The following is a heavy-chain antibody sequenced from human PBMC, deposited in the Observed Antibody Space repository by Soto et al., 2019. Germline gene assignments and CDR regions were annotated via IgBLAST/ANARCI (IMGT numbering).Heavy chain of an antibody. V-gene: IGHV1-2*04. CDR2: INPNSGGT. CDR1: GYTFTGYY. D-gene: IGHD2-2*01. J-gene: IGHJ6*02. CDR3: ARVCTSCLYYYGMEV. Sequence: ASVKVSCKASGYTFTGYYMHWVRQAPGQGLEWMGWINPNSGGTNYAQKFQGWVTMTRDTSISTAYMELSRPRSDDTAVYYCARVCTSCLYYYGMEVWGQGTTVTGSS.